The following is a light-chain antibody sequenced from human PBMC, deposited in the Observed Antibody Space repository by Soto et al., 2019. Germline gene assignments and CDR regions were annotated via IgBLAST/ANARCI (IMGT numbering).Light chain of an antibody. CDR2: DAS. CDR3: QQYNSYSWT. J-gene: IGKJ1*01. Sequence: DIPMTQSPSPLSASVGDRVTITCLASQSISSWLAWYQQKPGKAPKLLIYDASSLESGVPSRFSGSGSGTECTLTISSLQPDDVATYYCQQYNSYSWTLGQGTKVDIK. CDR1: QSISSW. V-gene: IGKV1-5*01.